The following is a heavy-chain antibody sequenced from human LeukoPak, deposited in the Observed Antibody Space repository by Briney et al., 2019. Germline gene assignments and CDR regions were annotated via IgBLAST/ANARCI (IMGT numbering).Heavy chain of an antibody. CDR3: AKDPTNDYGDYYFDY. CDR1: GVTFSSYA. CDR2: ISGSGGST. D-gene: IGHD4-17*01. Sequence: GGSLRLSCAASGVTFSSYAMSWVRQAPGKGLEWVSAISGSGGSTYYADSVKGRFTISRDNSKNTLYLQMNSLRAEDTAVYFCAKDPTNDYGDYYFDYWGQGTLVTVSS. V-gene: IGHV3-23*01. J-gene: IGHJ4*02.